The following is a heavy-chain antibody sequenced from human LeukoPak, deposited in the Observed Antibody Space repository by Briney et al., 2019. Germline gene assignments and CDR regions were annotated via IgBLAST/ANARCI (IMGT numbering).Heavy chain of an antibody. Sequence: GGSLRLSCAASGFTFSSYAMHWVRQAPGPGLERVEVISYDGNNKYYADSVKGRFTISRDNSKNTLYLQMHSLRAEDTAVYYCARDQVTMGGRTFDYWGQGTLVTVSS. CDR2: ISYDGNNK. CDR3: ARDQVTMGGRTFDY. J-gene: IGHJ4*02. CDR1: GFTFSSYA. D-gene: IGHD3-10*01. V-gene: IGHV3-30*04.